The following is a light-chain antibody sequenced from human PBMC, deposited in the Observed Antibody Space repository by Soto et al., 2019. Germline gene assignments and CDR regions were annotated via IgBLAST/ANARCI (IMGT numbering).Light chain of an antibody. CDR2: GAS. CDR3: QQYGSSLVT. CDR1: QSVSSSY. Sequence: EIVLTQSPGTLSLSPGERATLSCRASQSVSSSYLAWYQQKPGQAPRLLIYGASSRATGIPDRSSGSGSGTDFTLTISRLEPEDFAVYYCQQYGSSLVTFGPGTKVDIK. J-gene: IGKJ3*01. V-gene: IGKV3-20*01.